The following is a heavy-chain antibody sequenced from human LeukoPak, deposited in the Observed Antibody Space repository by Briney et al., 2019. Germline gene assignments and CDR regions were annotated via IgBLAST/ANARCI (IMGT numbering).Heavy chain of an antibody. CDR2: INPDGSEK. J-gene: IGHJ4*02. Sequence: GGSLRPSCVVSGFTFSHYWMNWVRQAPGKGLEYVAYINPDGSEKNCVDSVKGRFSISRDNAQNTLFLQMNSLRAEDTALYYCARHGDFCFDNWGQGTPVTVSS. CDR3: ARHGDFCFDN. D-gene: IGHD4-17*01. V-gene: IGHV3-7*03. CDR1: GFTFSHYW.